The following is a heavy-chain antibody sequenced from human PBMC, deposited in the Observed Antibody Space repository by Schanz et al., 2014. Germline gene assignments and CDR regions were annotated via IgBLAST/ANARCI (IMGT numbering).Heavy chain of an antibody. CDR3: SKDKQGSRSDDS. Sequence: VQLLQSGGALVQPGGSLRLSCSASGFTFSTYAMSWARQTPGKGLEWVSSITTGGNTYYRDSVKGRFIVSRDNSKNTLYLEVNRLCVDDTAVYYCSKDKQGSRSDDSWGQGTLVTVSS. J-gene: IGHJ5*01. CDR2: ITTGGNT. V-gene: IGHV3-23*01. CDR1: GFTFSTYA. D-gene: IGHD2-15*01.